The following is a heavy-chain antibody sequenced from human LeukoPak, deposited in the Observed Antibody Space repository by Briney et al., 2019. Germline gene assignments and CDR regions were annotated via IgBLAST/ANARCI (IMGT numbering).Heavy chain of an antibody. D-gene: IGHD2-21*01. V-gene: IGHV1-2*02. J-gene: IGHJ3*02. Sequence: GASVKVSCKASGYTFTGYYMHWVRQAPGQGLEWMGWINPNGGGANYAQNFQDRITMTRDTSVSTAYMDLSSLRSDDTAVYYCARGFVYCGRDCYQSERAFDIWGQGTVVTVSS. CDR2: INPNGGGA. CDR1: GYTFTGYY. CDR3: ARGFVYCGRDCYQSERAFDI.